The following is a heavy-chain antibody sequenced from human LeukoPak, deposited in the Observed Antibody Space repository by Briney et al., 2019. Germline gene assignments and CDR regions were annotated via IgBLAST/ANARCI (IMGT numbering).Heavy chain of an antibody. J-gene: IGHJ4*02. D-gene: IGHD5-12*01. V-gene: IGHV1-8*03. Sequence: ASVKLSCNSSGYTFTNYHINWVRQASGQGLEWLTWINPDTGDRGYDRKFQDRVTFTSDASISTAYVELSSLSSEDTAVYFCARTTSMAATGYDYWGQGTLVTVSS. CDR3: ARTTSMAATGYDY. CDR2: INPDTGDR. CDR1: GYTFTNYH.